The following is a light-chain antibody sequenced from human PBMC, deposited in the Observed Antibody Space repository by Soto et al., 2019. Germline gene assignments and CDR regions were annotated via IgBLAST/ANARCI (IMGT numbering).Light chain of an antibody. J-gene: IGKJ4*01. V-gene: IGKV3-20*01. CDR2: DAS. CDR3: QQFSRYPLT. CDR1: QTVRNNY. Sequence: EFVLTQPPGTLSLSPGERATLSFRASQTVRNNYLAWYQQKPGQAPRLLIYDASSRATGIPDRFSGGGSGTDFTLTISRLEPEDFAVYYCQQFSRYPLTFGGGTKVDNK.